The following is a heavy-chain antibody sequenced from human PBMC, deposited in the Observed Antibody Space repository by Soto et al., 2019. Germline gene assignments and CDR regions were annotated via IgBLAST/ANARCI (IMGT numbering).Heavy chain of an antibody. CDR2: IYYSGST. J-gene: IGHJ6*02. Sequence: SETLSLTCTVSGGSISSYYWSWIRQPPGKGLEWIGYIYYSGSTNYNPSLKSRVTISVDTSKNQFSLKLSSVTAADTAVYYCARDRSSSGMDVWGQGTTVTVSS. V-gene: IGHV4-59*01. D-gene: IGHD2-2*01. CDR1: GGSISSYY. CDR3: ARDRSSSGMDV.